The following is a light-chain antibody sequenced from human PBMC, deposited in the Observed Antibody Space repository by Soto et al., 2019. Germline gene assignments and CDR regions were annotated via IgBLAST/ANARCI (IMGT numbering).Light chain of an antibody. CDR2: GNS. Sequence: QSVLTQPPSVSGAPGQRVTISCTGSSSNIGAGYNVHWYQQLPGTAPKLLSYGNSNRPSGVPDRFSGSKSGTSASLAITGLQAEDEADYCCQSYEGSLSAVVFGGGTKLTVL. J-gene: IGLJ2*01. V-gene: IGLV1-40*01. CDR1: SSNIGAGYN. CDR3: QSYEGSLSAVV.